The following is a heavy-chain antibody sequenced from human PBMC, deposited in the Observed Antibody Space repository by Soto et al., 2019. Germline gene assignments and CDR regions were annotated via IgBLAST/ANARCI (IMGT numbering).Heavy chain of an antibody. Sequence: SVEVSCKASGYSFTTSGITWVRQAPGQGLEWMGWISTYNGNTNYAQKLQDRVTLTTDTSTSTAYMELRSLRSDDTAVYYCARRLYGDYDYWGQGTLVTVSS. CDR3: ARRLYGDYDY. CDR1: GYSFTTSG. D-gene: IGHD4-17*01. V-gene: IGHV1-18*01. CDR2: ISTYNGNT. J-gene: IGHJ4*02.